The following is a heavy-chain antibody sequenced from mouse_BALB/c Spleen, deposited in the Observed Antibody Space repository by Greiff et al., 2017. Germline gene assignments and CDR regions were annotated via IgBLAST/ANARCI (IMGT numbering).Heavy chain of an antibody. V-gene: IGHV4-1*02. CDR1: GFDFSRYW. D-gene: IGHD1-2*01. Sequence: EVKVEESGGGLVQPGGSLKLSCAASGFDFSRYWMSWVRQAPGKGLEWIGEINPDSSTINYTPSLKDKFIISRDNAKNTLYLQMSKVRSEDTALYYCARMGPTTAAFAYWGQGTLVTVSA. J-gene: IGHJ3*01. CDR2: INPDSSTI. CDR3: ARMGPTTAAFAY.